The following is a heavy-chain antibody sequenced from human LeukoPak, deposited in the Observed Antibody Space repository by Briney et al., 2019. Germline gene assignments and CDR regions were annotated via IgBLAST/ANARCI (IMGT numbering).Heavy chain of an antibody. J-gene: IGHJ5*02. Sequence: VQPGRSLRLSRAASGFTFSSFAMHWVRQAPGKGLEWVAVISYDGNNKYYADSVKGRFTISRDNSKNTLYLQMNSLRAEDTALYYCARGFGSSYRVQNWFGPWGQGTLVTVSS. CDR1: GFTFSSFA. D-gene: IGHD1-26*01. V-gene: IGHV3-30-3*01. CDR3: ARGFGSSYRVQNWFGP. CDR2: ISYDGNNK.